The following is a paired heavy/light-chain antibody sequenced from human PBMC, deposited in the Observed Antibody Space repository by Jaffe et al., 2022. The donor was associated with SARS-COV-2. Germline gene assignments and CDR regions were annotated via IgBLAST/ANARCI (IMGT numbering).Light chain of an antibody. CDR1: SSNVGSNT. J-gene: IGLJ3*02. CDR2: SNN. CDR3: AAWDDSLNGPV. Sequence: QSVLTQPPSASGTPGQRVTISCSGSSSNVGSNTVNWYQQLPGTAPKLLIYSNNQRPSGVPDRFSGSKSGTSASLAISGLQSEDEADYYCAAWDDSLNGPVFAGGTKLTVL. V-gene: IGLV1-44*01.
Heavy chain of an antibody. CDR3: ATQGGRQQLFNF. CDR2: IYPGDSDT. D-gene: IGHD6-13*01. CDR1: GYRFTTNW. J-gene: IGHJ4*02. Sequence: EVQLVQSGAEVKKPGESLKISCKGSGYRFTTNWIGWVRQMPGKGLEWMGIIYPGDSDTRYSPSFQGQVTISADKSISTAYVQWSSLKASDTAMYYCATQGGRQQLFNFWGQGTLVTVSS. V-gene: IGHV5-51*01.